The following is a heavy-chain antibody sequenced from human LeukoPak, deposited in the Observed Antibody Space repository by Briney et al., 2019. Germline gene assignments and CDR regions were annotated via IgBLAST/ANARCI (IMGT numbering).Heavy chain of an antibody. CDR2: ISYDGQTK. V-gene: IGHV3-30*18. D-gene: IGHD1-26*01. CDR1: RFTFSNYG. Sequence: PGGSLRLSCAASRFTFSNYGMYWVRQAPGKGLEWVALISYDGQTKYYADSVKGRFTISRHNSENTLYLQMNSLRIEDTAVYYCAKPGATRRDFYYYGMDVWGQGTTVTVSS. J-gene: IGHJ6*02. CDR3: AKPGATRRDFYYYGMDV.